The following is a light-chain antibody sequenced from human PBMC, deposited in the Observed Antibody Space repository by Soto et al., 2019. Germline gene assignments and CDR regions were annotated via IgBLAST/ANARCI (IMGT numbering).Light chain of an antibody. CDR3: QHYNSYSEA. CDR1: QGISSW. Sequence: DIQMTQSPSSVSASVGDRVTITCRASQGISSWLVWYQQKPGKAPKLLIYKASTLKSGVPSRFSGSGSGTEFTLTISSLQPDDFATYYCQHYNSYSEAFGPGTKVDIK. J-gene: IGKJ1*01. CDR2: KAS. V-gene: IGKV1-5*03.